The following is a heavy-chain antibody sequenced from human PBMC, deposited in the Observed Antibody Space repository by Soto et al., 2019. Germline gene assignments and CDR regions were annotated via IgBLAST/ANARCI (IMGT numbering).Heavy chain of an antibody. J-gene: IGHJ4*02. CDR1: GFTFSSYG. V-gene: IGHV3-33*01. D-gene: IGHD2-15*01. CDR2: IWYDGSNK. CDR3: AREIPDCSGGSCYSVPHFDY. Sequence: QVQLVESGGGVVQPGRSLRLSCAASGFTFSSYGMHWVRQAPGKGLEWVAVIWYDGSNKYYADSVKGRFTISRDSSKNTLYLQMNSLRAEDTAVYYCAREIPDCSGGSCYSVPHFDYWGQGTLVTVSS.